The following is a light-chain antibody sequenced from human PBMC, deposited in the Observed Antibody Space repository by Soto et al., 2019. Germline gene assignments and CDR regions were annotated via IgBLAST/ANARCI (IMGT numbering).Light chain of an antibody. J-gene: IGKJ4*01. Sequence: DIQMTQSPSTLSASVRDRVRMTCRASQSIGSGLAWYQQKPGKAPKLLIYKASSLESGVPSRFSGSGSGTEFTLTISSLQPDDFATYYCQQYKSYSTFGGGTKVDI. V-gene: IGKV1-5*03. CDR3: QQYKSYST. CDR1: QSIGSG. CDR2: KAS.